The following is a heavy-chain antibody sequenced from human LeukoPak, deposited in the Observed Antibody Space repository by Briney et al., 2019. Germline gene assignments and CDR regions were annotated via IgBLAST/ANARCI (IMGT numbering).Heavy chain of an antibody. CDR2: IKEDGSEE. V-gene: IGHV3-7*01. CDR3: ARNRPRGRQGDY. CDR1: GFTFSLSW. D-gene: IGHD1-26*01. J-gene: IGHJ4*02. Sequence: GGSLRLSCAASGFTFSLSWMSWVRHVPGKGLEWLATIKEDGSEEYYADSVKGRFTVSRDNAKNSLYLQMNSLRDEDMAVYYCARNRPRGRQGDYWGQGTLVTVSS.